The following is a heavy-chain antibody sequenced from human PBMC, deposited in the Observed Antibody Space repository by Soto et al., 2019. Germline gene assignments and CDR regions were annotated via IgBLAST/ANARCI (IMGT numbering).Heavy chain of an antibody. J-gene: IGHJ4*02. CDR1: GGSISSHS. Sequence: PSETLSLTCTVSGGSISSHSWSWIRQPPGEGLEWIGHVYYSGSTNYNPSLKSRVTISVDTLKNQFSLRLTSVTAADTAVYYCARHGVVTVPLGFFELAYWGQGIMVTVSS. CDR3: ARHGVVTVPLGFFELAY. V-gene: IGHV4-59*08. CDR2: VYYSGST. D-gene: IGHD2-21*02.